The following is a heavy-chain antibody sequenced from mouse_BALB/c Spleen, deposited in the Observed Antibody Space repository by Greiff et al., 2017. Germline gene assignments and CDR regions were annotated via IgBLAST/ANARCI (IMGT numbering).Heavy chain of an antibody. CDR2: IYPGDGDT. CDR3: ARSGEKVPYFDY. D-gene: IGHD3-1*01. V-gene: IGHV1-87*01. CDR1: GYTFTSYW. J-gene: IGHJ2*01. Sequence: VQLQQSGAELARPGASVKLSCKASGYTFTSYWMQWVKQRPGQGLEWIGAIYPGDGDTRYTQKFKGKATLTADKSSSTAYMQLSSLASEDSAVYYCARSGEKVPYFDYWGQGTTLTVSS.